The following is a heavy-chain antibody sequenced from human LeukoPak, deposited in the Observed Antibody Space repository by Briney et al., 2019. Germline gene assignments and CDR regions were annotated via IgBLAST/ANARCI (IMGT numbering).Heavy chain of an antibody. CDR2: ISSSDSSI. J-gene: IGHJ4*02. V-gene: IGHV3-21*01. CDR1: GFTFSSYS. D-gene: IGHD2-21*02. Sequence: GGSLRLSCAASGFTFSSYSMNWVRQAPGKGLEWVSSISSSDSSIYYADSVKGRFTISRDNAKNSLYLQMNSLRAEDTAVYYCARRVTPNSFDYWGQGTLVTVSS. CDR3: ARRVTPNSFDY.